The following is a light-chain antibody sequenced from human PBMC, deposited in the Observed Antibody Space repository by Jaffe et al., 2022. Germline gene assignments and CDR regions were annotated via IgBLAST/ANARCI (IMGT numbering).Light chain of an antibody. V-gene: IGLV1-40*01. CDR1: SSNIGAGYD. J-gene: IGLJ2*01. CDR3: QSYDNSLGARIVI. Sequence: QSVLTQPPSVSGAPGQRVTISCTGSSSNIGAGYDVHWYQQLPGTAPKVLIFGNNNRPSGVPDRFSGSKSGPSASLAITGLLAEDEADYYCQSYDNSLGARIVIFGAGTKLTVL. CDR2: GNN.